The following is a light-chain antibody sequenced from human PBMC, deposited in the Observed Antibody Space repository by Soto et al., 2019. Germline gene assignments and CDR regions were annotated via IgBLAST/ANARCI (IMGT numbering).Light chain of an antibody. CDR1: SSNIGAGFD. CDR2: GTS. J-gene: IGLJ2*01. V-gene: IGLV1-40*01. Sequence: QSVLTQPPSVSGAPGQRVTISCTGSSSNIGAGFDVHWYQQLPGTAPKLLIYGTSNRPSGVPDRFSGSKSGTSASLAITGLQAEDEADYHCQSYDSSLSGSVFGGGTQLTVL. CDR3: QSYDSSLSGSV.